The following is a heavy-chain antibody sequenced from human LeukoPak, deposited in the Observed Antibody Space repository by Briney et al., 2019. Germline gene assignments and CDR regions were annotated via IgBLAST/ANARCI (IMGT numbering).Heavy chain of an antibody. CDR1: GFTFSSDG. V-gene: IGHV3-30*02. CDR3: AKALVERAVAAKERGFDY. J-gene: IGHJ4*02. D-gene: IGHD6-19*01. Sequence: PGGSLRLSCAASGFTFSSDGMHWVRQAPGKGLEWVAFIRYDGSNKYYADSVKGRFTISRDNSKNTLYLQMNSLRAEDTAVYYCAKALVERAVAAKERGFDYWGQGTLVTVSS. CDR2: IRYDGSNK.